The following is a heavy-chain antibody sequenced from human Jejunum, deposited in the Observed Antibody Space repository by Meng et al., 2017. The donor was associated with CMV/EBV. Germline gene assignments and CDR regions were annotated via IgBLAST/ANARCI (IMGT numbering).Heavy chain of an antibody. D-gene: IGHD3-3*01. CDR1: GSTGSNSG. CDR3: ARGVRGTIDY. Sequence: GEDAGSTGSNSGTRWERQATGQGLGWLRNVMPVVDKTNYAQKFRGRVTITADRSTNTAYMELSSIRSDDAAVYYCARGVRGTIDYWGQGTLVTVSS. V-gene: IGHV1-69*04. J-gene: IGHJ4*02. CDR2: VMPVVDKT.